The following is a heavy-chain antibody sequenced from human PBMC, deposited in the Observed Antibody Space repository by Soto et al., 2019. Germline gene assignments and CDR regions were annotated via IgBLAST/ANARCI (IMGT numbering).Heavy chain of an antibody. Sequence: PSETLSLTCTVSAGSITSDEYYWNWIRYRPGKGLEWIGFIHHTGSTFYNPSLESRASISIDTSESQFSLNLASVTVADTAVYYCARRPTGSARSFSDYWGPGTLVTLAS. CDR3: ARRPTGSARSFSDY. D-gene: IGHD3-10*01. CDR1: AGSITSDEYY. CDR2: IHHTGST. V-gene: IGHV4-31*03. J-gene: IGHJ4*02.